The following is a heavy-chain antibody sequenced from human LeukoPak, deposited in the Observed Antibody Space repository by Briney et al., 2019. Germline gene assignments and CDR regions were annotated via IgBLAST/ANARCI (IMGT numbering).Heavy chain of an antibody. CDR3: VKEYFGFAFDY. J-gene: IGHJ4*02. D-gene: IGHD3-9*01. V-gene: IGHV3-23*01. Sequence: PGGSLRLSCAASGFTFSSYAMSWVSQAPGKGLEWVSDITSSGDSTYYADSVKGRFTISRDNPKNTLHLQMNSLRAEDTAIYYCVKEYFGFAFDYWGQGTVVTVSS. CDR1: GFTFSSYA. CDR2: ITSSGDST.